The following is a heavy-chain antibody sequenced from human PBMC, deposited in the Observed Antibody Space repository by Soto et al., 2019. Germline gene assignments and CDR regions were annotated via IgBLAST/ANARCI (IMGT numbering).Heavy chain of an antibody. V-gene: IGHV4-34*01. CDR3: ARGRRVVVVPAANPPRRGQFDY. D-gene: IGHD2-2*01. CDR1: GGSFSGYY. CDR2: INHSGST. Sequence: SETLSLTCAVYGGSFSGYYWSWIRQPPGKGLEWIGEINHSGSTNYNPSLKSRVTISVDTSKNQFSLKLSSVTAADTAVYYCARGRRVVVVPAANPPRRGQFDYWGQGTLVTVSS. J-gene: IGHJ4*02.